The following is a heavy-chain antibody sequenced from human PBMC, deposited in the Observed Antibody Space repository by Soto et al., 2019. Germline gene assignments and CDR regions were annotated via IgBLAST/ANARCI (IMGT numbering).Heavy chain of an antibody. Sequence: ASETLSLTCTVSGGSVSGYYWSWIRQPPGKGLEWFGYIHYSGSTNYNPSLESRVTMSADTSKNQFSPKLSSVTAADTAVYYCARYIRDAGTFYFDYWGQGTLVTVSS. CDR2: IHYSGST. D-gene: IGHD3-3*02. CDR1: GGSVSGYY. J-gene: IGHJ4*02. CDR3: ARYIRDAGTFYFDY. V-gene: IGHV4-59*02.